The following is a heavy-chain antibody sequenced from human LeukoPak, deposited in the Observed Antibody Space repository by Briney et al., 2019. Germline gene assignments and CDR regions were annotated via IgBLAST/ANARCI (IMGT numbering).Heavy chain of an antibody. D-gene: IGHD6-19*01. CDR3: ARVVAGPLDY. J-gene: IGHJ4*02. CDR2: ISSSSSYI. CDR1: GFTFSSYS. Sequence: GALRLSCAAPGFTFSSYSMNWVRQAPGKGVELVSSISSSSSYIYYADSVKGRFTISRDNAKNSLYLQMNSLRAEDTAVYYCARVVAGPLDYWGQGTLVTVSS. V-gene: IGHV3-21*01.